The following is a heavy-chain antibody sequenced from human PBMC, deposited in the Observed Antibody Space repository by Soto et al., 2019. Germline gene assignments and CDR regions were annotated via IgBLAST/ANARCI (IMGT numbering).Heavy chain of an antibody. CDR2: IYYSGST. Sequence: PSETLSLTCTVSGGSISSSSYYWGWIRQPPGKGLEWIGSIYYSGSTYYNPSLKSRVTISVDTSKNQFSLKLSSVTAADTAVYYCVRGGGIAARPVYYWGQGTLITVSS. D-gene: IGHD6-6*01. V-gene: IGHV4-39*01. J-gene: IGHJ4*02. CDR3: VRGGGIAARPVYY. CDR1: GGSISSSSYY.